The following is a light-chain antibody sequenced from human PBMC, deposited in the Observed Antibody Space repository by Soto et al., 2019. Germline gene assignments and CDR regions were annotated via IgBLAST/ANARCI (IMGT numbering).Light chain of an antibody. CDR1: QSVGRNY. Sequence: EIVLTQSPGTLSLSPGEGATLSCRASQSVGRNYLAWYQQKPGQAPRLLIYAASSGATGIPDRFSGSGSETDFTLTINRLEPEDFAVYYCQYYGNSRITFGQGTRLEIK. CDR3: QYYGNSRIT. CDR2: AAS. V-gene: IGKV3-20*01. J-gene: IGKJ5*01.